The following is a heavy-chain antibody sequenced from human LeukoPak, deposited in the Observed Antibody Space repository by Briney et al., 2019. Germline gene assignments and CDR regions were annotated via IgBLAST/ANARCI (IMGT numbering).Heavy chain of an antibody. CDR2: INHSGST. V-gene: IGHV4-34*01. CDR1: GGSFSGYY. CDR3: ARVYYYDSSGYYYVRSFGPDAFDI. D-gene: IGHD3-22*01. J-gene: IGHJ3*02. Sequence: LVKPSETLSLTCAVYGGSFSGYYWSWIRQPPGKGLEWIGEINHSGSTNYNPSLKSRVTISVDTSKNQFSLKLSSVTAADTAVYYCARVYYYDSSGYYYVRSFGPDAFDIWGQGTMVTVSS.